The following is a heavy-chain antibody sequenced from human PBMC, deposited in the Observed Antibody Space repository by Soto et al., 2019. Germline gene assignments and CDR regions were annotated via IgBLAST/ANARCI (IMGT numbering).Heavy chain of an antibody. J-gene: IGHJ4*02. D-gene: IGHD4-17*01. CDR2: ISANGDNV. Sequence: PGGSLRLSCVASGFTVDDYAMHWVRQAPGKGLEWVSGISANGDNVDYADSVKGRFTVSRDNTKNSLFLQMNSLRPEDTALYYCAKAMKWGGMTTIHYFDSWVQGTQV. CDR1: GFTVDDYA. CDR3: AKAMKWGGMTTIHYFDS. V-gene: IGHV3-9*01.